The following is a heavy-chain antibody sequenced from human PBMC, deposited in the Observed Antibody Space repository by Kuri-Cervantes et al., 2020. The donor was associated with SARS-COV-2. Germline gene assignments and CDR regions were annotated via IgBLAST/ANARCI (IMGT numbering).Heavy chain of an antibody. V-gene: IGHV2-5*01. CDR3: ARDIAAAGTGYFDY. CDR2: IYWNDDK. D-gene: IGHD6-13*01. J-gene: IGHJ4*02. CDR1: GFSLSTSGVG. Sequence: SGPTLVKPTQTLTLTCTFSGFSLSTSGVGVGWIRQPPGEALEWLALIYWNDDKRYSPSLKSRLTITKDTSKNQVVLTMTNMDPVDTATYYCARDIAAAGTGYFDYWGQGTLVTVSS.